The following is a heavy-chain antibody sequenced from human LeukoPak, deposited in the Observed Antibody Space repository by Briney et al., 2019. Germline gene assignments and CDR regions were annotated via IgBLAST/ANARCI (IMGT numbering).Heavy chain of an antibody. CDR1: GGSISSHF. CDR2: IYYSGST. D-gene: IGHD5-18*01. V-gene: IGHV4-59*11. J-gene: IGHJ4*02. Sequence: PSETLSLTCTVSGGSISSHFWSWIRQPPGKGLEWIGYIYYSGSTNYNPSLKSRVTISVGTSKNQFSLKLRSVTAADTAVYYCARDPSGYSYGYYFDYWGPGTLVTVSS. CDR3: ARDPSGYSYGYYFDY.